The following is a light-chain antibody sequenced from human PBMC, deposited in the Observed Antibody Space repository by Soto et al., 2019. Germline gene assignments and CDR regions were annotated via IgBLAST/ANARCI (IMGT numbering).Light chain of an antibody. CDR1: QGISSY. V-gene: IGKV1-8*01. Sequence: AIRMTQSPSSLSASTGDRVTITCRASQGISSYLAWYQQKPGKAPNLLIYGASTLQSGVPSRFSGSGSGTDFALTISCLQSEDFATYYCQQYYSYPFTFGPGTKVEI. J-gene: IGKJ3*01. CDR2: GAS. CDR3: QQYYSYPFT.